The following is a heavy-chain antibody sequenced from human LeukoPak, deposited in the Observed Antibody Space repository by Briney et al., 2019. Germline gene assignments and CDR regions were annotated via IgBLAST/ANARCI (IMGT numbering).Heavy chain of an antibody. CDR3: ARGSYYVSGNLRLLGAFDI. D-gene: IGHD3-10*01. CDR1: GYTFTDHF. CDR2: IHPNSGAT. Sequence: ASVKVSCKTSGYTFTDHFMHWVRQAPGQGLEWMGWIHPNSGATTYAPKFQAWVTLTRDTSISTAYMELTRLKSDDTAVYFCARGSYYVSGNLRLLGAFDIWGQGTMVVVSS. V-gene: IGHV1-2*04. J-gene: IGHJ3*02.